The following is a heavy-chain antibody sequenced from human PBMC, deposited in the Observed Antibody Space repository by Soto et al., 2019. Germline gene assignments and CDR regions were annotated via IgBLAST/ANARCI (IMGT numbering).Heavy chain of an antibody. Sequence: GGSLRLSCAASGFILSNHGMHWVRQAPGRGLEWVAVISWDGSDEYYADSVKGRFTISRDNSKNTLYLQMNSLRVEDTAMYYCTKDLMRYCGGISCSYAFRGQGTLVTVSS. CDR3: TKDLMRYCGGISCSYAF. J-gene: IGHJ4*02. D-gene: IGHD2-2*01. V-gene: IGHV3-30*18. CDR1: GFILSNHG. CDR2: ISWDGSDE.